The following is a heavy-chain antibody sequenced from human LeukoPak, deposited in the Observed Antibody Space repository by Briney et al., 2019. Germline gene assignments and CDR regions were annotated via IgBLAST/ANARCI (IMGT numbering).Heavy chain of an antibody. CDR3: ARRTTYIGWRPSESPSCFDY. V-gene: IGHV4-39*01. D-gene: IGHD2-21*02. Sequence: PSETLSLTCTVSGDSISSSNSYWAWIRQPPGKGLEWIGSIYYSGNTYYNASLKSRVTIFVDTSKNQFSLKVTSVTSADTAVYYCARRTTYIGWRPSESPSCFDYWGQGTLVTVSS. J-gene: IGHJ4*02. CDR2: IYYSGNT. CDR1: GDSISSSNSY.